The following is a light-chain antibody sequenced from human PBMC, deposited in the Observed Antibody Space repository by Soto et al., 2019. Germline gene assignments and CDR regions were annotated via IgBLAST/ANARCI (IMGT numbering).Light chain of an antibody. J-gene: IGLJ1*01. CDR2: EVS. CDR1: SSDIGAYDY. Sequence: QSALTQPASLSGSPGQSITISCTGTSSDIGAYDYVSWFQQHPGKAPKLMIYEVSDRPSGVSNRFSGSKSGNTASLTISGLQAEDEADYYCNSYTSSSLYVFGTGTKVTVL. V-gene: IGLV2-14*01. CDR3: NSYTSSSLYV.